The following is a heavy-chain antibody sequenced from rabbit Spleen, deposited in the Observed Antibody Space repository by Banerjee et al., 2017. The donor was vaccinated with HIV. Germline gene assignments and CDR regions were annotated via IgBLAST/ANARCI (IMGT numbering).Heavy chain of an antibody. CDR1: GFSFSSRYY. J-gene: IGHJ4*01. CDR3: ARETSSGWGVVSYCFNL. V-gene: IGHV1S45*01. D-gene: IGHD4-1*01. CDR2: IYAGSSGDT. Sequence: QEQLEESGGGLVQPGGSLTLPCTASGFSFSSRYYMCWVRQAPGKGLEWIACIYAGSSGDTYYASWAKGRFTISKPSSTTVTLQMTSLTAADTATYFCARETSSGWGVVSYCFNLWGQGPLVTVS.